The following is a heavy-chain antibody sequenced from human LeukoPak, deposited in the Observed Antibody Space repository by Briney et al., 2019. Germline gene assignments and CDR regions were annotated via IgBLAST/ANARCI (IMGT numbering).Heavy chain of an antibody. CDR2: IDYDSSHI. CDR3: ARDPLRYLRVGHYDY. V-gene: IGHV3-21*01. J-gene: IGHJ4*02. D-gene: IGHD3-9*01. CDR1: GFTFSTSA. Sequence: GGSLRLSCAVSGFTFSTSAMNWVRQVPGKGLEWVSSIDYDSSHIYYAASVRGRFTISRDNARNSVYLQMNSLRVEDKAVYYCARDPLRYLRVGHYDYWGQGTLVAVSS.